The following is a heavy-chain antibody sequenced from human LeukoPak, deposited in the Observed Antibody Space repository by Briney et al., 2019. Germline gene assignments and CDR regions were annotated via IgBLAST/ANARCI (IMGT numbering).Heavy chain of an antibody. Sequence: SETLSLTCGVPGVSFSGNYWSWIRQSPRKGLEWIGGIYQTKYTTYNPSLKSRVTIWADTPVNQLSLSVTSVTAADTAIYYFARIRCGPGDDSCYNYWGRGTLVTVSS. J-gene: IGHJ4*02. CDR2: IYQTKYT. V-gene: IGHV4-34*01. CDR1: GVSFSGNY. D-gene: IGHD2-21*01. CDR3: ARIRCGPGDDSCYNY.